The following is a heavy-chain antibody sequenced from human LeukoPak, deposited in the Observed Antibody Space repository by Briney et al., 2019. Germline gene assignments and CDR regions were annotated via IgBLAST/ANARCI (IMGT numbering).Heavy chain of an antibody. CDR2: IYSGGST. CDR1: GFIVSSNY. CDR3: ARTSADYGEVLFDY. V-gene: IGHV3-53*01. D-gene: IGHD4/OR15-4a*01. Sequence: GGSLRLSCAASGFIVSSNYMSWVRQAPGKGLEWVSVIYSGGSTYYSDSVKGRFTISRGNSKNTLYLQMNSLRAEDTAVHYCARTSADYGEVLFDYWGQGTLVTVSS. J-gene: IGHJ4*02.